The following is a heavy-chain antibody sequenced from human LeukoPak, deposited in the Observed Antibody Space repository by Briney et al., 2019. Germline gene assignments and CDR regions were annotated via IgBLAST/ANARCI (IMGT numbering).Heavy chain of an antibody. Sequence: GGSLRLSFAASGFTFSSYAMSWVRQAPGKGLEWVSAISGSGGSTYYADSVKGRFTISRDNSKNTLYLQMNSPRAEDTAVYYCAKGPDCSSTSCYGNWFDPWGQGTLVTVSS. J-gene: IGHJ5*02. CDR1: GFTFSSYA. V-gene: IGHV3-23*01. CDR2: ISGSGGST. CDR3: AKGPDCSSTSCYGNWFDP. D-gene: IGHD2-2*01.